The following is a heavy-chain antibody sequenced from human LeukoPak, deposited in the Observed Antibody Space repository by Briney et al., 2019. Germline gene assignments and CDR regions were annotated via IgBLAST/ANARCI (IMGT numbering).Heavy chain of an antibody. J-gene: IGHJ3*02. CDR1: GGSIIIGDYY. CDR2: IYYSGST. Sequence: SETLSLTCTVSGGSIIIGDYYWSWIRQPPGKGLEWIGYIYYSGSTFYNPSLKSRVTISVDTSKNQFSLKLNSVAAADTAVYYCARDSDAAMVNGAFDIWGLGTVVTVSS. D-gene: IGHD5-18*01. CDR3: ARDSDAAMVNGAFDI. V-gene: IGHV4-30-4*01.